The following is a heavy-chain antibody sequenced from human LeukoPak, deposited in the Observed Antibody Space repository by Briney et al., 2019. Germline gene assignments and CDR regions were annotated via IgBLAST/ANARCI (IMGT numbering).Heavy chain of an antibody. CDR3: ARERYCSSTSCSHALGIDY. J-gene: IGHJ4*02. CDR1: GASFEHFF. D-gene: IGHD2-2*01. Sequence: PSETLSLTCTVSGASFEHFFWSWIRQPPGKGLEWIGYVYYSGSTDYNPSLKSRLTITADTSKNQFSLRLSSVTAADTVVYYYARERYCSSTSCSHALGIDYWGQGTLVTVSS. CDR2: VYYSGST. V-gene: IGHV4-59*12.